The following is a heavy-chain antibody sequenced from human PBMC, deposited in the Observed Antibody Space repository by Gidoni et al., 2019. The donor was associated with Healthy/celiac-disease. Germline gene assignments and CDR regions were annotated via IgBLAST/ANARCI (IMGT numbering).Heavy chain of an antibody. CDR2: ISSSSSTI. CDR1: GFTFSSYS. J-gene: IGHJ6*02. CDR3: ARSYYYGSGSYYRYYYYGMDV. Sequence: EVQLVESGGGLVQPGGSLRLSCAASGFTFSSYSMNWVRQAPGKGLEWVSYISSSSSTIYYADSVKGRFTISRDNAKNSLYLQMNSLRAEDTAVYYCARSYYYGSGSYYRYYYYGMDVWGQGTTVTVSS. V-gene: IGHV3-48*01. D-gene: IGHD3-10*01.